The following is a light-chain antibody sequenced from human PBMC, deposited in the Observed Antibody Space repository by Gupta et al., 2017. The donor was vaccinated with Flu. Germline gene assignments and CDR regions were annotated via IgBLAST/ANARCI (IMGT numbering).Light chain of an antibody. CDR3: LQYRGWQER. Sequence: EIMMTQSPAILSVSPGDRVTLSCRASQGVSISVAWYQLKSGQAPRLLIYGASTRATGIPVRFSGSGSGTEFALTISSLQSEDSAVYYCLQYRGWQERFGQGTKVEIK. CDR1: QGVSIS. J-gene: IGKJ1*01. CDR2: GAS. V-gene: IGKV3-15*01.